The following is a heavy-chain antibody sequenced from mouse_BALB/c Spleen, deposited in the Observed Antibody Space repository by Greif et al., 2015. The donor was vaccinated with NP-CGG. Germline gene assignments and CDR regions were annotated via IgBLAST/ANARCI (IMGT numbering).Heavy chain of an antibody. J-gene: IGHJ3*01. D-gene: IGHD1-1*01. CDR3: ARGDTTVGFAY. V-gene: IGHV1-80*01. Sequence: QVQLQQSGAELVRPGSSVKISCKASGYAFSSYWMNWVKQRPGQGLEWIGQVYPGDGDTNYNGKSKGKATLTADKSSSTAYMQLSSLTSEDSAVYFCARGDTTVGFAYWGQGTLVTVSA. CDR2: VYPGDGDT. CDR1: GYAFSSYW.